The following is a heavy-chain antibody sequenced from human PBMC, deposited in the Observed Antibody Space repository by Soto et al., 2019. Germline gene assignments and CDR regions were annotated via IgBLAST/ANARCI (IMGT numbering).Heavy chain of an antibody. Sequence: LSLTCAVSGYSISSGYYWGWIRQPPGKGLEWIGSIYHSGSTYYNPSLKSRVTISVDTSKNQFSLKLSSVTAADTAVYYCARVGAEYCSSTSCYTGDYWGQGTLVTVSS. V-gene: IGHV4-38-2*01. CDR3: ARVGAEYCSSTSCYTGDY. CDR2: IYHSGST. CDR1: GYSISSGYY. J-gene: IGHJ4*02. D-gene: IGHD2-2*02.